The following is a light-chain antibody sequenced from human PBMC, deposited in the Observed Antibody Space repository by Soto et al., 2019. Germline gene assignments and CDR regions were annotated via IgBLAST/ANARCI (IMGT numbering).Light chain of an antibody. CDR3: QQYGSSPYT. CDR1: QSVSSRY. J-gene: IGKJ2*01. Sequence: DIVLTQSPGTLSLSPGERATLSCRASQSVSSRYLAWYQQKPGRAPRLLIYGASGRATGTPDRFTASGAAAYVLITSSRQDPDDFAVYYWQQYGSSPYTFGQGTKLDIK. CDR2: GAS. V-gene: IGKV3-20*01.